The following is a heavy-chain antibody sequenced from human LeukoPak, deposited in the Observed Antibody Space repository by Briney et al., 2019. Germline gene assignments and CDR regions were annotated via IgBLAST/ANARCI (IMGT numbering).Heavy chain of an antibody. CDR1: GFIFSTCG. CDR2: VSGSGDNT. Sequence: GGSPRISCAASGFIFSTCGMAWVRQCPGKGLEWVSTVSGSGDNTHYADSVKDRFTISRDNSKNTLYLQMNSLRAEDTAQSYCARDAGSGRPFDYCGQGTLVTVSS. D-gene: IGHD6-19*01. J-gene: IGHJ4*02. CDR3: ARDAGSGRPFDY. V-gene: IGHV3-23*01.